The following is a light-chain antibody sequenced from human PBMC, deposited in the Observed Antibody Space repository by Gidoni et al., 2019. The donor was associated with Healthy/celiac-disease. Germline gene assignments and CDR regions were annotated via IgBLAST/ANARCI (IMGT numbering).Light chain of an antibody. J-gene: IGKJ5*01. CDR3: QQRSNWPPVT. V-gene: IGKV3-11*01. CDR1: QSVSSY. Sequence: SVFTQPPATLSSSPGERATLSGRASQSVSSYLAWYQQKPGQAPRLLIYDASNRATGIPARFSGSGSGTEFTLPISSLEPEDFAVYYCQQRSNWPPVTFGQGTRLEIK. CDR2: DAS.